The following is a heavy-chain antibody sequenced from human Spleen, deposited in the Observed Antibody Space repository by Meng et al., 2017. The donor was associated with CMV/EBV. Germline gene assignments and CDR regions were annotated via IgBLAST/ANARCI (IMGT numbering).Heavy chain of an antibody. CDR2: ISNYNGNA. Sequence: ASVKVSCKSSGYTFASEGITWVRQAPGQGLEWMGWISNYNGNANYAQKFQGRVTMTRDTSISTAYMGLSRLRSDDTAVYYCARTYDILKYGMDVWGQGSTVTVSS. J-gene: IGHJ6*02. CDR1: GYTFASEG. CDR3: ARTYDILKYGMDV. D-gene: IGHD3-9*01. V-gene: IGHV1-18*01.